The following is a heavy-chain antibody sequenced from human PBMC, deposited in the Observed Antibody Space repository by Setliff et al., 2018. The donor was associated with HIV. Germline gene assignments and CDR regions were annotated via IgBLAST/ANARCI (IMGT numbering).Heavy chain of an antibody. CDR1: GFTFSNYE. J-gene: IGHJ2*01. CDR2: IRGSGRDI. V-gene: IGHV3-48*03. Sequence: PGGSLRLSCAASGFTFSNYEMNWVRQVPGKGLEWISFIRGSGRDIYYADSVKGRFTISKDNAKNSLYLQMSSRRAEVTAVYYCAREANRSNGYSYDLWGRGTLVTVSS. D-gene: IGHD3-16*01. CDR3: AREANRSNGYSYDL.